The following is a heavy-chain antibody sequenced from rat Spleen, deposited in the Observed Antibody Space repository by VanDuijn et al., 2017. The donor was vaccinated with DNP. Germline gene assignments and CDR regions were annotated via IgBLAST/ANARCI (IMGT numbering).Heavy chain of an antibody. D-gene: IGHD1-1*01. CDR1: GFTFSDHN. CDR2: SSYDGSRV. J-gene: IGHJ2*01. V-gene: IGHV5-7*01. CDR3: VTQYYSAAFDY. Sequence: EVQLVESGGGLVQSGRSLKLSCAASGFTFSDHNMAWVRQVPKKGLEWVASSSYDGSRVHYRDSVKGRFTISRDNAKSSLYLQMDSLTSEDTATYYCVTQYYSAAFDYWGQGVMVTVSS.